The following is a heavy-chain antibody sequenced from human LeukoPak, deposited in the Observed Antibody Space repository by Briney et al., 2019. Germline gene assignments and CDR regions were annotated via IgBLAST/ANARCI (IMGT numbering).Heavy chain of an antibody. J-gene: IGHJ4*02. CDR1: GYTFTSYD. CDR3: ARESAGPNCSSTSCYFRRVN. Sequence: GASVKVSCKASGYTFTSYDINWVRQATGQGLEWMGWINPNSGGTNYAQKFQGRVTMTRDTSISTAYMELSRLRSDDTAVYYCARESAGPNCSSTSCYFRRVNWGQGTLVTVSS. CDR2: INPNSGGT. V-gene: IGHV1-2*02. D-gene: IGHD2-2*01.